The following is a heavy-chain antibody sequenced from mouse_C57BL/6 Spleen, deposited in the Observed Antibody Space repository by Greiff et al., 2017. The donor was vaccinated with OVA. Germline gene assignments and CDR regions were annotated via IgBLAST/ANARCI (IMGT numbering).Heavy chain of an antibody. D-gene: IGHD1-1*01. V-gene: IGHV6-3*01. CDR1: GFTFSNYW. J-gene: IGHJ2*01. CDR3: TGTTVVRDY. Sequence: EVKVEESGGGLVQPGGSMKLSCVASGFTFSNYWMNWVRQSPEKGLEWVAQIRLKSDNYATHYAESVKGRFTISRDDSKSSVYLQMNNLRAEDTGIYYCTGTTVVRDYWGQGTTLTVSS. CDR2: IRLKSDNYAT.